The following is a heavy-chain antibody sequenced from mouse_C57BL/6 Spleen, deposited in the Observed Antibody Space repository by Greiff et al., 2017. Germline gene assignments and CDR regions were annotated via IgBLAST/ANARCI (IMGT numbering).Heavy chain of an antibody. D-gene: IGHD2-4*01. Sequence: EVQLQQSGPELVKPGASVKMSCKASGYTFTDYNMHWVKQSHGKSLEWIGYINPNNGGTSYNQKFKGKATLTVNKSSSTAYMELRSLTSEDSAVYYCARGYDYDGYAMDYWGQGTSVTVSS. V-gene: IGHV1-22*01. J-gene: IGHJ4*01. CDR3: ARGYDYDGYAMDY. CDR1: GYTFTDYN. CDR2: INPNNGGT.